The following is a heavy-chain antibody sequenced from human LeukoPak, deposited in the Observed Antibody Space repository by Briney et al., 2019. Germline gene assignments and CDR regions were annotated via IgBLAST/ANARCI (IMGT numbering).Heavy chain of an antibody. CDR3: ARRGGGRVGSGSYWYFDY. D-gene: IGHD3-10*01. CDR2: IYYSGST. Sequence: PSETLSLTCTVSGGSISSYYWSWIRQPPGNGLEGIGYIYYSGSTNYNPSLKSRVTISVDTSKNQFSLKLSSVTAADTAVYYCARRGGGRVGSGSYWYFDYWGQGTLVTVSS. CDR1: GGSISSYY. J-gene: IGHJ4*02. V-gene: IGHV4-59*08.